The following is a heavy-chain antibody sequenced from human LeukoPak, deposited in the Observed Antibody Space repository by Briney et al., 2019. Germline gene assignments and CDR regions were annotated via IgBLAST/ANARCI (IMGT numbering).Heavy chain of an antibody. V-gene: IGHV3-23*01. J-gene: IGHJ4*02. CDR2: ISGSGGST. CDR3: AKDPMIVVVITLDY. Sequence: GGSLRLSCAASGFTFNNYAMSWVRQAPGKGLEWVSAISGSGGSTYYADSVKGRFTISRDNSKNTLYLQMNSLRAEDTAVYYCAKDPMIVVVITLDYWGQGTPVTVSS. CDR1: GFTFNNYA. D-gene: IGHD3-22*01.